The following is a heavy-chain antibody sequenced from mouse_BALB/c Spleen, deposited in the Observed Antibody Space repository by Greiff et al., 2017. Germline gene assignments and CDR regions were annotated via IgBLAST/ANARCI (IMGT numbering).Heavy chain of an antibody. D-gene: IGHD2-2*01. V-gene: IGHV14-3*02. CDR2: IDPANGNT. CDR1: GFNIKDTY. J-gene: IGHJ3*01. Sequence: VQLKQSGAELVKPGASVKLSCTASGFNIKDTYMHWVKQRPEQGLEWIGRIDPANGNTKYDPKFQGKATITADTSSNTAYLQLSSLTSEDTAVYYCASSIYYGYDVAYWGQGTLVTVSA. CDR3: ASSIYYGYDVAY.